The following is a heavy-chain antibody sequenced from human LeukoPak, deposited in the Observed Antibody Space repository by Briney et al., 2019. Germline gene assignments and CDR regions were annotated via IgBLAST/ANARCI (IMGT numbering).Heavy chain of an antibody. CDR1: GGSISSYY. D-gene: IGHD6-19*01. CDR2: IYYSGST. J-gene: IGHJ6*03. CDR3: ARESKLYSSGWYPYYYYMDV. Sequence: PSETLSLTCTVSGGSISSYYWSWIRQPPGKGLEWIGYIYYSGSTNYNPSLKSRVTISVDTSKNQFSLKLGSVTAADTAVYYCARESKLYSSGWYPYYYYMDVWGKGTTVTVSS. V-gene: IGHV4-59*01.